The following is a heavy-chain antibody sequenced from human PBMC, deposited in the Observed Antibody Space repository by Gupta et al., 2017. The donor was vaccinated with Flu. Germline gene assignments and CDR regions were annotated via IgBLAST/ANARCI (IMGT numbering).Heavy chain of an antibody. CDR2: ISGSGGST. CDR1: FSNSA. Sequence: FSNSAITWVRQAPGKGLEWVSAISGSGGSTYYADSVKGRFTISRDNSKNTLYLQMNSLRAEDTAVYYCAKLSNSWANFDYWGQGTLVTVSS. CDR3: AKLSNSWANFDY. D-gene: IGHD2-2*01. J-gene: IGHJ4*02. V-gene: IGHV3-23*01.